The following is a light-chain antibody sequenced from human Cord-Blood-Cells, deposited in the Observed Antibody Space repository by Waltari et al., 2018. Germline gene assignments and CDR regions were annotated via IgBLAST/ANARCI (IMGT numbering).Light chain of an antibody. V-gene: IGKV1-5*01. CDR2: DAS. CDR1: QSISSW. Sequence: DIQMTQSPSTLSASVGDRVTITCRASQSISSWLAWYKQKPGKAPKLLIYDASSLESGVPSRFSGSGSVTEFTLTISSLQPDYFATYYCQQYNSYWTFGQGTKVEIK. J-gene: IGKJ1*01. CDR3: QQYNSYWT.